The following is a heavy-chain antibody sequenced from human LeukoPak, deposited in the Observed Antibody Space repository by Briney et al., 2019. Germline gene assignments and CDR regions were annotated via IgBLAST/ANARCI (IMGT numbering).Heavy chain of an antibody. D-gene: IGHD3-10*02. J-gene: IGHJ6*04. V-gene: IGHV3-23*01. Sequence: GGSLRLSCAASGFTFQYFAMNWVRQAPGKGLEWVATVTGSATSTYYADSVKGRFTISRDNAKNSLYLQMNSLRAEDTAVYYCAELGITMIGGVWGKGTTVTISS. CDR3: AELGITMIGGV. CDR2: VTGSATST. CDR1: GFTFQYFA.